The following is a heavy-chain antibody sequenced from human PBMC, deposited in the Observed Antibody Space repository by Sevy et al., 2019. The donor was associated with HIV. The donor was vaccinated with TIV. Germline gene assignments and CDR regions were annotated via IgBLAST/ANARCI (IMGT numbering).Heavy chain of an antibody. Sequence: GGSLRLSCAASGFTFNVYGMHWVRQAPGKGLQWVAFTRYDGSTKYYADSVKGRFTISRDNSKNTLYLQMNSLRVEDTAMYYCARDLPPSATTVAHFDYWGQGTLVTVSS. J-gene: IGHJ4*02. CDR1: GFTFNVYG. CDR2: TRYDGSTK. V-gene: IGHV3-30*02. CDR3: ARDLPPSATTVAHFDY. D-gene: IGHD4-17*01.